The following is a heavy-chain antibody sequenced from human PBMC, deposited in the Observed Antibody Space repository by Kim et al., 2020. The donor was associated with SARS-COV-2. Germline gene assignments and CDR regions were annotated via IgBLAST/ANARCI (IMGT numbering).Heavy chain of an antibody. CDR3: ARDLDGYNSFFGY. D-gene: IGHD1-1*01. Sequence: PDTVKGQFTIPRNNAKTTLYLQMNRLRADDTAVYYCARDLDGYNSFFGYWGQGALVTVSS. V-gene: IGHV3-74*01. J-gene: IGHJ4*02.